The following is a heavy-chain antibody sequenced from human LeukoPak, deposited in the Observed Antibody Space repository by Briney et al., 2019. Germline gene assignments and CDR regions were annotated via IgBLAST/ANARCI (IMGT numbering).Heavy chain of an antibody. D-gene: IGHD2-2*02. CDR1: GCSISSGYY. Sequence: PSETLSLTCTVSGCSISSGYYWGWNRQPPGKGLEWIGSIYHSGSTYYNPSLKSRVTISVDTSKNQFSLKLSSVTAAYTAVYYCARGGSPAAISFAFDIWGQGTMVTVSS. J-gene: IGHJ3*02. CDR3: ARGGSPAAISFAFDI. V-gene: IGHV4-38-2*02. CDR2: IYHSGST.